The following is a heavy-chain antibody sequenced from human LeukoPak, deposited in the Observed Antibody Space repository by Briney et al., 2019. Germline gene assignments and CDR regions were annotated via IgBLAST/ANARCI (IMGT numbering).Heavy chain of an antibody. V-gene: IGHV1-46*01. Sequence: ASVKVSCKASGYTFTNYFIHWVRQAPGQGLEWMGIINPSGGSTSYAQKFQGTVTMTRDTSTNTVYMELSSLRSEDTAVYYCARDYSNARAFDYWGPGTLVTVSS. D-gene: IGHD4-11*01. CDR3: ARDYSNARAFDY. J-gene: IGHJ4*02. CDR2: INPSGGST. CDR1: GYTFTNYF.